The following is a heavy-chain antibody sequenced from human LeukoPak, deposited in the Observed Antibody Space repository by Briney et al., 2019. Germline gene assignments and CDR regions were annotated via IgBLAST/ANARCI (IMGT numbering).Heavy chain of an antibody. CDR3: ASKKDCTTTSCYWAFDM. CDR1: GYSFTSYW. J-gene: IGHJ3*02. Sequence: KGGESLKISCKGSGYSFTSYWIGWVRQMPGKGLEWMGIIYPGDSDTRYSPSFQGQVTISADKSISTAYLQWSSLKASDTAMYYCASKKDCTTTSCYWAFDMWGQGTMVTVSS. D-gene: IGHD2-2*01. CDR2: IYPGDSDT. V-gene: IGHV5-51*01.